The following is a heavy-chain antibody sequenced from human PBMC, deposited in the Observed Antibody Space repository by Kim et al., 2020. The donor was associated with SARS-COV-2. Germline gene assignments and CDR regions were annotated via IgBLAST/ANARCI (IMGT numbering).Heavy chain of an antibody. CDR1: GFIFGDYD. D-gene: IGHD6-19*01. Sequence: GGSLRLSCAASGFIFGDYDIHWVRQAPGKGLEWVSGISWNSGSIGYADSVKGRFTISRDNAKSSLYLQMNSLRAEDTALYYCAKRGGSGSGYYFDYWGQG. CDR2: ISWNSGSI. J-gene: IGHJ4*02. CDR3: AKRGGSGSGYYFDY. V-gene: IGHV3-9*01.